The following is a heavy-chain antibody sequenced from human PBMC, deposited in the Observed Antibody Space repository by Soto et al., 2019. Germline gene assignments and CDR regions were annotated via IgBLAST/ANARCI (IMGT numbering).Heavy chain of an antibody. CDR1: GYTFTGYY. D-gene: IGHD7-27*01. Sequence: QVRLVQSGAEVKKPGASVMVSCKASGYTFTGYYIHWVRQAPGQGLEWMGSISPHSGGPNYAQRFQGRVTMTRDTSMTTVYMEMGGLTSDDTAIYYCAREEQTGATYYLDYWGQGTLVPVSS. CDR3: AREEQTGATYYLDY. V-gene: IGHV1-2*02. CDR2: ISPHSGGP. J-gene: IGHJ4*02.